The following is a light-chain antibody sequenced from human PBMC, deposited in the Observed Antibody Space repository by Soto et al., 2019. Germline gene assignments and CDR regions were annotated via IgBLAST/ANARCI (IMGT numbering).Light chain of an antibody. Sequence: EIVMTQSPATLSVSPGERATLSCRASQSVNSNLAWYRQKPGQAPRLLISDASTRATGIPARFSGSGSGTEFTLTISSLQSEDSEICYCQQYNFWTPLTFVGGTNVEIK. CDR1: QSVNSN. J-gene: IGKJ4*01. CDR2: DAS. CDR3: QQYNFWTPLT. V-gene: IGKV3-15*01.